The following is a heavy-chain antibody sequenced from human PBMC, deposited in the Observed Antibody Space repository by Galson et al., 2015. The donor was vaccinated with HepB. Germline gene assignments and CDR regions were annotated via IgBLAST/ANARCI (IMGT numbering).Heavy chain of an antibody. CDR3: ARDLWVANWHPGAFDI. V-gene: IGHV3-48*03. CDR1: GFNFKSFE. D-gene: IGHD1-1*01. J-gene: IGHJ3*02. CDR2: ISTTGSTI. Sequence: SLRLSCAASGFNFKSFEMNWVRQAPGKGLEWISYISTTGSTIFYADSVKGRFTISRDNAKNSLHLQINSLRAEDTAVYYCARDLWVANWHPGAFDIWGQGTMVTVSA.